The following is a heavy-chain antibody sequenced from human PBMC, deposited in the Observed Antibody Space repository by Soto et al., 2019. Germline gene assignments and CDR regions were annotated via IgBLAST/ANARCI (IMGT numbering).Heavy chain of an antibody. CDR3: APTGGQTDPLSDGMDV. CDR1: GFAFSTSGVG. D-gene: IGHD3-10*01. Sequence: SGPTLLNTTQTLTLTCTFSGFAFSTSGVGVGWIRQPPGKALEWLALIYWDDDKRYSPSLKSRLTITKETSKNQVVLTMTNMDPVDTATYYCAPTGGQTDPLSDGMDVCGQGT. V-gene: IGHV2-5*02. J-gene: IGHJ6*02. CDR2: IYWDDDK.